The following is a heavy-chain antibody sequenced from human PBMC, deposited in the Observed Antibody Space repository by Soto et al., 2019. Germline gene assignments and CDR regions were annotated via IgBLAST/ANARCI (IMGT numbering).Heavy chain of an antibody. CDR2: IIPIFGTP. J-gene: IGHJ3*02. D-gene: IGHD6-6*01. V-gene: IGHV1-69*01. CDR3: ARRAGYSSSSTAFDI. Sequence: QVQLVQSGADVKKPGSSVKLSCKASGDTFGSYAINWVRQAPGQGLEWMGGIIPIFGTPSYAQKFQGRVTLSAGESASAAYMELSSLRSDDTAVYYCARRAGYSSSSTAFDIWSQGTMVTVSS. CDR1: GDTFGSYA.